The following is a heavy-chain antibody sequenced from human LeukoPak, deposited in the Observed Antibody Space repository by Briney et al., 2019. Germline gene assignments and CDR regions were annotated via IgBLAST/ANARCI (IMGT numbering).Heavy chain of an antibody. Sequence: GGSLRLSCAASGFTFSSYAMHWVRQAPGKGLEWVAVISYDGSNKYYADSVKGRFTISRDNSKNTLYLQMNSLRAEDTAVYYCAREVVDTAMVHFDYWGQGTLVTVSS. CDR1: GFTFSSYA. CDR2: ISYDGSNK. CDR3: AREVVDTAMVHFDY. V-gene: IGHV3-30-3*01. D-gene: IGHD5-18*01. J-gene: IGHJ4*02.